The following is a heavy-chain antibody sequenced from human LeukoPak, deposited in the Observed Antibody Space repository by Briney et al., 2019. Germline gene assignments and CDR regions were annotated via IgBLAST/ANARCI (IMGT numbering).Heavy chain of an antibody. CDR3: ASETFDSSGWYPIDY. Sequence: ASVKVPCKASGYTFTGYYMHWVRQAPGQGLEWMGWINPNSGGTNYAQKFQGRVTMTRDTSISTAYMELSRLRSDDTAVYYCASETFDSSGWYPIDYWGQGTLVTVSS. D-gene: IGHD6-19*01. V-gene: IGHV1-2*02. CDR2: INPNSGGT. J-gene: IGHJ4*02. CDR1: GYTFTGYY.